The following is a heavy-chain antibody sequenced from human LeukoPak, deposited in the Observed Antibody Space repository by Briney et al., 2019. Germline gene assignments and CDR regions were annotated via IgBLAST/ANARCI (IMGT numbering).Heavy chain of an antibody. J-gene: IGHJ4*02. Sequence: GGPLRLSCAGSGFTFSNGWMNWVRQAPGKGLEWVGRIKSIVDGGTIDYAAPVKGRFTISRDDSKNTVYLQMNGLKAEGTAVYYCTTGGYYFDYWGQGTLVTVSS. CDR1: GFTFSNGW. V-gene: IGHV3-15*01. CDR3: TTGGYYFDY. CDR2: IKSIVDGGTI.